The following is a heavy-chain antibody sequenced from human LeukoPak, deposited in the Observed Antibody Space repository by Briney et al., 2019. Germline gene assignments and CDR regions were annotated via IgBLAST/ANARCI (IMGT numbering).Heavy chain of an antibody. Sequence: SETLSLTCTVSGGSISSYYWSWIRQPPGKGLEWIGYIYYSGSTNYNPSLKSRVTISVDTSKNQFSLKLSSVTAADTAVYYCARESRRLVRGAFDIWGQRTMVTVSS. J-gene: IGHJ3*02. D-gene: IGHD3-10*01. CDR3: ARESRRLVRGAFDI. CDR2: IYYSGST. V-gene: IGHV4-59*01. CDR1: GGSISSYY.